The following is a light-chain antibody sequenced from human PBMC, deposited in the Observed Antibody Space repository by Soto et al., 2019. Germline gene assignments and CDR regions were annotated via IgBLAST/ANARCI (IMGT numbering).Light chain of an antibody. J-gene: IGKJ1*01. Sequence: EIAMTQSPATLSVSPGESATLSCRASQSISTNLAWYQQKPGQAPRLLIYGASTRATGLPARFIGSGSGTEFTLTISSLQSEDLAVYYCQQYNNWPPWTFGQGTKVEIK. V-gene: IGKV3-15*01. CDR1: QSISTN. CDR3: QQYNNWPPWT. CDR2: GAS.